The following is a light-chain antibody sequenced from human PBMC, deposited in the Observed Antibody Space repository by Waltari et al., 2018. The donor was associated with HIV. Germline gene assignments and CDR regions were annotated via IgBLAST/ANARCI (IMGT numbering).Light chain of an antibody. CDR1: RSNIGARFD. Sequence: QSVLTQPPSVSGAPGQRVTISCSGSRSNIGARFDVHWYQQIPGTAPKLLIDGNINRPSGVPDRFSGPKSGTSASLAITGLQAEDEADYYCQSYDSSLSGSVFGGGTKLTVL. CDR2: GNI. J-gene: IGLJ3*02. V-gene: IGLV1-40*01. CDR3: QSYDSSLSGSV.